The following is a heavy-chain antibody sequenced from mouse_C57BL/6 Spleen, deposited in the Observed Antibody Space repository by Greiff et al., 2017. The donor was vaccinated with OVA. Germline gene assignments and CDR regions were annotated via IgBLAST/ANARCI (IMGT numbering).Heavy chain of an antibody. CDR3: ARAYGNYDAMDY. J-gene: IGHJ4*01. D-gene: IGHD2-1*01. V-gene: IGHV1-64*01. CDR2: INPSTGGT. CDR1: GYTFTSYW. Sequence: QVQLQQPGAELVKPGASVKLSCKASGYTFTSYWMHWVKQRPGQGLEWIGEINPSTGGTTYNQKFKAKATLTVDKSSSTAYMQLKSLTSEDSAVYYCARAYGNYDAMDYWGQGTSVTVSS.